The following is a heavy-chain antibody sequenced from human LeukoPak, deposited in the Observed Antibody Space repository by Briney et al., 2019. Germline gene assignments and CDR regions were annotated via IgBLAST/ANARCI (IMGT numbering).Heavy chain of an antibody. CDR1: GFTFSSYW. Sequence: GGSLRLSCAASGFTFSSYWMSWVRQAPGKGLEWVANIKQDGSEKYYVDSVKGRFTISRDNAKNSLYLQMNSLKTEDTAVYYCTTDLYCSGGSCYSGIYWGQGTLVTVSS. D-gene: IGHD2-15*01. J-gene: IGHJ4*02. V-gene: IGHV3-7*03. CDR2: IKQDGSEK. CDR3: TTDLYCSGGSCYSGIY.